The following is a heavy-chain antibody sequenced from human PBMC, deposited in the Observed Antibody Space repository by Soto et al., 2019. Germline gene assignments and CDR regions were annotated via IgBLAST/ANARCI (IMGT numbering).Heavy chain of an antibody. J-gene: IGHJ4*02. V-gene: IGHV1-69*02. CDR1: GGTFRNYP. CDR2: IFPLTDIP. Sequence: QVQLVQSGAEVKKPGSPVKVSCKASGGTFRNYPINWVRQAPGQGLEWMGSIFPLTDIPDYAQNFQARLTISADKSTSTAYIELSSLTSDDTAMYFCARGPLVVLNYFESWGQGTLVTVSS. CDR3: ARGPLVVLNYFES.